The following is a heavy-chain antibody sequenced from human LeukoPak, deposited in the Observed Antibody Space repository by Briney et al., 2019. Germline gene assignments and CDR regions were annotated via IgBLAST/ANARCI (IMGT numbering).Heavy chain of an antibody. CDR2: IIPIFGTT. Sequence: GASVKVSCKASGGTFSSYAISWVRQAPGQGLEWMGGIIPIFGTTNYAQKFQGRVTITTDESTSTAYMELSSLRSEDTAVYYCAREKNGAFDIWGQGTMVTVSS. J-gene: IGHJ3*02. V-gene: IGHV1-69*05. CDR3: AREKNGAFDI. CDR1: GGTFSSYA.